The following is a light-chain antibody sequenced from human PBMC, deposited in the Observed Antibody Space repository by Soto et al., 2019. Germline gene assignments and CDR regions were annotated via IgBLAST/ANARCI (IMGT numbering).Light chain of an antibody. Sequence: QSALTQPASVSGSPGQSITISCTGTSSDVGDYDYVSWYQQHPGKAPKLMIYEVRNRPSGVSKRFSGFKSGNTATLAISGLQAEDEANYYCSSYTNSNTGVFGGGTKVTLL. CDR1: SSDVGDYDY. CDR2: EVR. J-gene: IGLJ3*02. V-gene: IGLV2-14*01. CDR3: SSYTNSNTGV.